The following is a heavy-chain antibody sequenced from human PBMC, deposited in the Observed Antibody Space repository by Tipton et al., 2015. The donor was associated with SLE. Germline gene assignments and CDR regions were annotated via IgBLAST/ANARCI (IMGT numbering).Heavy chain of an antibody. V-gene: IGHV4-59*06. Sequence: TLSLTCTVSGGSISRYYWGWIRQPAGKGLEWIGYVHYSGSTYYNPSLKSRVTISVDTSKNQFSLKLSSVTAADTAVYYCARSEAAAGVLNWFDPWGQGTLVTVSS. J-gene: IGHJ5*02. D-gene: IGHD3-10*01. CDR1: GGSISRYY. CDR3: ARSEAAAGVLNWFDP. CDR2: VHYSGST.